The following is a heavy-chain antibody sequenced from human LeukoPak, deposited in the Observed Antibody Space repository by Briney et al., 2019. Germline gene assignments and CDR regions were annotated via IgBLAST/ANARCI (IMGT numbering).Heavy chain of an antibody. CDR1: GFAFSAYE. CDR2: IAGSDTTT. D-gene: IGHD3-22*01. V-gene: IGHV3-48*03. J-gene: IGHJ4*02. Sequence: GSLRLSCAASGFAFSAYEMNWVRQAPGKGLEWVSYIAGSDTTTHYADSVKGRFTIFRDNAKNSLYLQMNRLRAEDTALYYCTTLGYHLDSWGQGTLVTVSS. CDR3: TTLGYHLDS.